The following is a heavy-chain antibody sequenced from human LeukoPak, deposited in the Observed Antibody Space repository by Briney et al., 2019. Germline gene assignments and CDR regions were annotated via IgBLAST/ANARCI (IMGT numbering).Heavy chain of an antibody. CDR1: GFTFSSYS. D-gene: IGHD1/OR15-1a*01. CDR2: ISSSSSYI. Sequence: PGGSLRLSCAASGFTFSSYSMNWVRQAPGKGLEWVSSISSSSSYIYYADSVKGRFTISRDNSKNSLYLQINSLRAEDTDWYYFARGPDNWNNRRFDYWGQRTLVTVSS. CDR3: ARGPDNWNNRRFDY. J-gene: IGHJ4*02. V-gene: IGHV3-21*01.